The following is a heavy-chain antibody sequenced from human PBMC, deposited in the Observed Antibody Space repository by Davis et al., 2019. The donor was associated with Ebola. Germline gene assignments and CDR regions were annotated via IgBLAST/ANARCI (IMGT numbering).Heavy chain of an antibody. CDR3: GRVVASEVI. CDR1: SGAIGSSDYY. D-gene: IGHD5-12*01. Sequence: SETPSLTCSVSSGAIGSSDYYWSWIRQPPGKGLEWIGYIYYSGSTYYNPSLKTRITISIDTSKNQFSLRLSSVTAADTAVYYCGRVVASEVIWGQGTTVTVSS. J-gene: IGHJ6*02. CDR2: IYYSGST. V-gene: IGHV4-30-4*01.